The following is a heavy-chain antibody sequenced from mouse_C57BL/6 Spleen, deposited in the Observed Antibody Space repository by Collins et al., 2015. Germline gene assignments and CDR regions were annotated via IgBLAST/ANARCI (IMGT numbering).Heavy chain of an antibody. V-gene: IGHV1S134*01. D-gene: IGHD1-1*01. J-gene: IGHJ2*01. CDR3: ARTYGSRYYFDY. Sequence: HGKATLTSDTSSSTAYMQLSSLTSEDSAIFFCARTYGSRYYFDYWGQGTTLTVSS.